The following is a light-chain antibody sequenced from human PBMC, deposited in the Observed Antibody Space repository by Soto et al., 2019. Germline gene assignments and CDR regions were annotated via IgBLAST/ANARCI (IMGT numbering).Light chain of an antibody. CDR1: QSVSSN. CDR3: QQYNNWTQK. Sequence: EIVMTQSPATLSVSPGERATLSCRASQSVSSNLAWYQQKPGQAPRLLIYGASTRATGIPARFSGSGSGTEFTLTISSLQSEDFAVYYCQQYNNWTQKFGQGTKVDIK. CDR2: GAS. V-gene: IGKV3-15*01. J-gene: IGKJ1*01.